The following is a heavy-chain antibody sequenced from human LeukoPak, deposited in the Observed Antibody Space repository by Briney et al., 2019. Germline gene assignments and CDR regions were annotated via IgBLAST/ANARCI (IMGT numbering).Heavy chain of an antibody. V-gene: IGHV1-2*02. J-gene: IGHJ4*02. CDR3: ARVNWSYSLSPLNY. CDR2: INPNSGGT. CDR1: GYTFTGYY. Sequence: ASVKVSCKASGYTFTGYYMHWVRQAPGQGLEWMGWINPNSGGTNYAQKFQGRVTMTRDTSISTAYMELSRLRSDDTAVYYCARVNWSYSLSPLNYWGQGTLVTVSS. D-gene: IGHD1-7*01.